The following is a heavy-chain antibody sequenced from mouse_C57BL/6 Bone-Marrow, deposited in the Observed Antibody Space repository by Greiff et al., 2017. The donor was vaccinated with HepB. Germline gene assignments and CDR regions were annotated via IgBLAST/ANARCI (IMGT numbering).Heavy chain of an antibody. Sequence: VQLQQSGPELVKPGASVKIPCKASGYTFTDYNMDWVKQSHGKSLEWIGDINPNNGGTIYNQKFKGKATLTVDKSSSTAYMELRSLTSEDTAVYYCARYRGSSPPYWYFDVWGTGTTVTVSS. CDR2: INPNNGGT. D-gene: IGHD1-1*01. V-gene: IGHV1-18*01. CDR3: ARYRGSSPPYWYFDV. CDR1: GYTFTDYN. J-gene: IGHJ1*03.